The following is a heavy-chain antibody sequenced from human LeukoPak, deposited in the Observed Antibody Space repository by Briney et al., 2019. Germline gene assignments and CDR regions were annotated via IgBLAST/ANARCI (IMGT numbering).Heavy chain of an antibody. Sequence: GGSLRLACAASGFTFSSYSMNWVRQAPGKGLEWVSYISSSSTIYYADSVKGRFTISRDNAKNSLYLQMNSLRAEDTAVYYCAREFGGSNYGFPFDYWGQGTLVTVSS. CDR2: ISSSSTI. V-gene: IGHV3-48*01. CDR1: GFTFSSYS. J-gene: IGHJ4*02. D-gene: IGHD1-26*01. CDR3: AREFGGSNYGFPFDY.